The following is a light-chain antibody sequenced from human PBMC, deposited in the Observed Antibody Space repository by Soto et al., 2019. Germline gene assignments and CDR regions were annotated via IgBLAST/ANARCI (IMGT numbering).Light chain of an antibody. Sequence: EILITQSPATLSVSPGERATLSCRASQSVSSNLAWYQQKPGQAPRLLIYGASTRATGIPARLSGSGSGTDFTLTIRRLQPEDFAVYYCQQYGSSGTFGQGTKVDIK. CDR1: QSVSSN. V-gene: IGKV3-15*01. CDR3: QQYGSSGT. J-gene: IGKJ1*01. CDR2: GAS.